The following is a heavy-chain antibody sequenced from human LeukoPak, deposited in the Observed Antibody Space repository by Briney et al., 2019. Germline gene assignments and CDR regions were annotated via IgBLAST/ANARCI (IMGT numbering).Heavy chain of an antibody. V-gene: IGHV1-18*01. CDR3: ARDCGGDCYSPFPYYYYYYMDV. D-gene: IGHD2-21*02. CDR1: GGTFSSYA. Sequence: ASVKVSCKASGGTFSSYAISWVRQAPGQGLEWMGWISAYNGNTNYAQKLQGRVTMTTDTSTSTAYMELRSLRSDDTAVYYCARDCGGDCYSPFPYYYYYYMDVWGKGTTVTVSS. J-gene: IGHJ6*03. CDR2: ISAYNGNT.